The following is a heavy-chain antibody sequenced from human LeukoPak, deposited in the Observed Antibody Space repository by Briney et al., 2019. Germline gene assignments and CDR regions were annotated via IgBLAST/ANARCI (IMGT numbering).Heavy chain of an antibody. CDR3: ARGGQLGMGVN. Sequence: SETLSLTCTVSGGSISSYYWSWIRQPPGKGLEWIGHIYDSGSTNYNPSLKSRVTISIDTSKNQFSLKLSSVTAADTAVYYCARGGQLGMGVNWGQGTLVTVSS. CDR2: IYDSGST. CDR1: GGSISSYY. D-gene: IGHD7-27*01. J-gene: IGHJ4*02. V-gene: IGHV4-59*01.